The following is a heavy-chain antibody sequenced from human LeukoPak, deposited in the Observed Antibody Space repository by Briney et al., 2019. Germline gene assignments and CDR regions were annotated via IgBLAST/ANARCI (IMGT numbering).Heavy chain of an antibody. CDR1: GFTFSSYS. CDR2: ISSSSSYI. V-gene: IGHV3-21*01. D-gene: IGHD1-26*01. Sequence: GGSLRLSCAASGFTFSSYSMNWVRQAPGKGLEWVSSISSSSSYIYYADSVKGRFTISRDNAKNSLYLQMNSLRAEDTAVYYCAREPLGGSYFYYYYYMDVWGKGTTVTVSS. J-gene: IGHJ6*03. CDR3: AREPLGGSYFYYYYYMDV.